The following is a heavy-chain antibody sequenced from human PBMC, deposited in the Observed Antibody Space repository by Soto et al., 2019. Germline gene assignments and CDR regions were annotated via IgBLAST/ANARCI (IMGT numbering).Heavy chain of an antibody. D-gene: IGHD2-21*02. Sequence: SWEVYCKFDGQTLSELSINCVRQAPGEMLAWMGGFDPGNGQKFYAQKFQGRVTMPTDTSKSTAYMAVRRLRSDDPAVYYCARDFGSDLSAPGAVFDYCGQGTLANVSS. CDR3: ARDFGSDLSAPGAVFDY. CDR1: GQTLSELS. CDR2: FDPGNGQK. V-gene: IGHV1-24*01. J-gene: IGHJ4*02.